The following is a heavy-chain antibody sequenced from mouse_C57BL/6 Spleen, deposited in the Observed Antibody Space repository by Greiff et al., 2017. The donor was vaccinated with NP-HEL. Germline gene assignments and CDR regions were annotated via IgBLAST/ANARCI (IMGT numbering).Heavy chain of an antibody. V-gene: IGHV1-52*01. CDR2: IDPSDSET. D-gene: IGHD2-12*01. J-gene: IGHJ3*01. CDR1: GYTFTSYW. CDR3: ARNNYDEGFAY. Sequence: QVQLQQPGAELVRPGSSVKLSCKASGYTFTSYWMHWVKQRPIQGLEWIGNIDPSDSETHSNQKFKDKATLTVDKSSSTAYMQLSSLTSEDSAVYYCARNNYDEGFAYWGQGTLVTVSA.